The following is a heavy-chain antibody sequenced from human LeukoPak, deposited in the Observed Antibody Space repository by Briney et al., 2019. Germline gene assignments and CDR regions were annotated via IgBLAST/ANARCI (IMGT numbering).Heavy chain of an antibody. CDR2: ISSSSSYI. V-gene: IGHV3-21*01. D-gene: IGHD3-10*02. J-gene: IGHJ6*04. CDR3: AELGITMIGGV. CDR1: GFTFSSYS. Sequence: GGSLRLSCAASGFTFSSYSMNWVRQAPVKGLEWVSSISSSSSYIYYADSVKGRFTISRDNAKNSLYLQMNSLRAEDTAVYYCAELGITMIGGVWGKGTTVTISS.